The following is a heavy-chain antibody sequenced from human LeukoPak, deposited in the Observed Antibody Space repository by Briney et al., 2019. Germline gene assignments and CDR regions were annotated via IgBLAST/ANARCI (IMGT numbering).Heavy chain of an antibody. Sequence: GGSLRLSCAASGFTFNSFSMNWVRQAPGKGLEWVSYISSISTIIYYADSVKGRFTISRDNAKNSLYLQMNSLRAEDTAVYYCARAKRYSSGWYPGGIYFDYWGQGTLVTVSS. CDR2: ISSISTII. CDR3: ARAKRYSSGWYPGGIYFDY. D-gene: IGHD6-19*01. V-gene: IGHV3-48*04. CDR1: GFTFNSFS. J-gene: IGHJ4*02.